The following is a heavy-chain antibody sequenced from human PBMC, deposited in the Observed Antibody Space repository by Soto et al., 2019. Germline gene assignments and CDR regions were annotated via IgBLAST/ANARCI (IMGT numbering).Heavy chain of an antibody. Sequence: EVQLVESGGGLVQPGGSLRLSCAASGFTFSSYSMNWVRQAPGKGLEWVSYISSSSSTIYYADSVKGRFTISRDNAKNSLYLQMKSLRAEDTAVYYCARDVTGTSYNWFDPWGQGTLVTVSS. CDR2: ISSSSSTI. CDR1: GFTFSSYS. D-gene: IGHD1-20*01. J-gene: IGHJ5*02. CDR3: ARDVTGTSYNWFDP. V-gene: IGHV3-48*01.